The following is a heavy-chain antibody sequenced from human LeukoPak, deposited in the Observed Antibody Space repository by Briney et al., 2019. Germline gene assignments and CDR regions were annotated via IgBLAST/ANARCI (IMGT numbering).Heavy chain of an antibody. CDR3: ARGRFGRFDY. D-gene: IGHD3-10*01. V-gene: IGHV3-53*01. CDR2: IYSGGST. J-gene: IGHJ4*02. Sequence: PGGSLRLSCAASGFTFNSYAMSWVRQAPGKGLEWVSVIYSGGSTYYADSVKGRFTISRDNSKNTLYLQMNSLRAEDTAVYYCARGRFGRFDYWGQGTLVTVSS. CDR1: GFTFNSYA.